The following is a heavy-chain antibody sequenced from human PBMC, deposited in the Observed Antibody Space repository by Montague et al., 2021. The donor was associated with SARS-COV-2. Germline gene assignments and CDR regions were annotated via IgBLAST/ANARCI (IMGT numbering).Heavy chain of an antibody. D-gene: IGHD1-20*01. Sequence: SETFSLPFPFSFGSLSGYYWSWFRQSAGKGLEWIGRIYNSGSTSYNPSLKSRVTMSVDTSKNQFSLKLSSVTAADTAVYYCVRDQGRSNWNYPDYWGQGTLVTVSS. V-gene: IGHV4-4*07. CDR3: VRDQGRSNWNYPDY. CDR1: FGSLSGYY. J-gene: IGHJ4*02. CDR2: IYNSGST.